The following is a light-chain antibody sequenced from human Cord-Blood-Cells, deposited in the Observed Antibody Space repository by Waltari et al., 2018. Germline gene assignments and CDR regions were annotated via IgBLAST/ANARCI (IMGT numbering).Light chain of an antibody. J-gene: IGLJ2*01. CDR2: KDR. CDR3: QSADSSGTYVV. CDR1: ALPKQY. Sequence: SYELTQPPSASVSPGQTTRLSSSGDALPKQYAYWYQQKPGQAPVLVIYKDRKRPSGIPERFSGSSSGTTVTLTISGVQAEDEADYYCQSADSSGTYVVFGGGTKLTVL. V-gene: IGLV3-25*03.